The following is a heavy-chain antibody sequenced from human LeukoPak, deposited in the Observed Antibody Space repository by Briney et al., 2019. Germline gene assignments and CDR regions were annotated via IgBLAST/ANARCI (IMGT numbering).Heavy chain of an antibody. CDR1: GYTFTSYG. Sequence: ASVKVSCTASGYTFTSYGISWVRQAPGQGLEWMGWISAYNGNANYAQKLQGRVTMTTDTSTSTAYMELRSLRSDDTAVYYCARSVVVPASDDYWGQGTLVTVSS. V-gene: IGHV1-18*01. CDR2: ISAYNGNA. CDR3: ARSVVVPASDDY. J-gene: IGHJ4*02. D-gene: IGHD2-2*01.